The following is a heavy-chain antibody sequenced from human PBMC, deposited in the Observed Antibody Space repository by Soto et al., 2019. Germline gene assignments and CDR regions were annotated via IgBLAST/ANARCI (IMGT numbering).Heavy chain of an antibody. CDR3: ARGRGYYDSSGYYFLAY. CDR1: GGSFSGYY. CDR2: INHSGST. J-gene: IGHJ4*02. Sequence: QVQLQQWGAGLLKPSETLSLTCAVYGGSFSGYYWSWIRQPPGKGLEWIGEINHSGSTNYNPSLKSRVTISVDTSKNQFSLELSSVTAADTAVYYCARGRGYYDSSGYYFLAYWGQGTLVTVSS. V-gene: IGHV4-34*01. D-gene: IGHD3-22*01.